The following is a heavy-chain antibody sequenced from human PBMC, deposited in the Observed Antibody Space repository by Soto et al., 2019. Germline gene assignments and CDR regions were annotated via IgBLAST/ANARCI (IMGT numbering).Heavy chain of an antibody. V-gene: IGHV4-59*01. J-gene: IGHJ4*02. CDR2: GHYTGRT. CDR3: ARGPTVTTDY. Sequence: LSLTCTVSGISITDYSWDWFRQPPGKGLEWIANGHYTGRTNYNPSLKSRVTMSLDTSENQFSLKLTSVTAADTAVYYCARGPTVTTDYWGRGILVTVSS. D-gene: IGHD4-17*01. CDR1: GISITDYS.